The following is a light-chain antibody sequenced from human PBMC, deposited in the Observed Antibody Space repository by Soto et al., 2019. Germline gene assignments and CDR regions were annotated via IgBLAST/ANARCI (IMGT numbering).Light chain of an antibody. Sequence: AIRMTQSPSSFSAATGERVTITCRASQGISSYLAWYQQKPGKAPKLLIYAESTLQSGVPSRFSGSGSGTDFTLTISCLQSEDFATYYCQQYYSYPYAFGQGTRLEIK. CDR1: QGISSY. CDR2: AES. V-gene: IGKV1-8*01. J-gene: IGKJ5*01. CDR3: QQYYSYPYA.